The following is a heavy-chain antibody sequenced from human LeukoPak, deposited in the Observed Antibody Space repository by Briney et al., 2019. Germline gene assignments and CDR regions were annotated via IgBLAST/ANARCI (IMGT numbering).Heavy chain of an antibody. CDR3: ARERPVRTVDY. Sequence: ASVKVSCKASGYTFTSYGISWVRQAPGQGLEWMGWINTNTGNPTYAQAFTGRFVFSLDTSVSTAYLQISSLKAEDTAVYYCARERPVRTVDYWGQGTLVTVSS. V-gene: IGHV7-4-1*02. D-gene: IGHD1-14*01. CDR2: INTNTGNP. J-gene: IGHJ4*02. CDR1: GYTFTSYG.